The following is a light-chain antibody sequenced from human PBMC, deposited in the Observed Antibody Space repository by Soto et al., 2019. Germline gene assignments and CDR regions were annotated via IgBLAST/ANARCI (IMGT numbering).Light chain of an antibody. V-gene: IGKV3-20*01. J-gene: IGKJ1*01. CDR1: QSVTSF. CDR3: QQYGSSGT. CDR2: GAS. Sequence: EIVLTQSPATLPLSPGERATLSCRASQSVTSFLAWYQQKPGQAPRLLIYGASSRATGIPDRFSGSGSGTDFTLTISRLEPEDFAVYYCQQYGSSGTFGQGTKVDIK.